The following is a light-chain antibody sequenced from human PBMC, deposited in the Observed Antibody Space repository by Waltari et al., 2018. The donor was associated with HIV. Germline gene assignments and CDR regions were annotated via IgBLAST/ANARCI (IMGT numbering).Light chain of an antibody. CDR2: GNT. J-gene: IGLJ2*01. CDR1: SSNIGAGFD. Sequence: QSVLTQPPSVSGAPGQRVPISCTGSSSNIGAGFDVHWYQQLPGTAPKLLLYGNTNRPSGVPDRFSGSKSGTSASLAITGLQAEDEADYYCQSYDSSLSGLLFGGGTKLTVL. V-gene: IGLV1-40*01. CDR3: QSYDSSLSGLL.